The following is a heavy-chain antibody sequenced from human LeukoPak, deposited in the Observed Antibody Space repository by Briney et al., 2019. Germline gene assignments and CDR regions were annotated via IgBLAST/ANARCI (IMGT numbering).Heavy chain of an antibody. CDR3: AREEGGSYGLPDY. CDR1: GGSIRSYY. Sequence: PSETLSLTCIVSGGSIRSYYWSWIRQSPGKGLEWIGYVYHSGSTNYNPSLKSRVTISVDTSENQFSLRLSSVTAADTAMYYCAREEGGSYGLPDYWGQGTLVTVSS. J-gene: IGHJ4*02. D-gene: IGHD1-26*01. CDR2: VYHSGST. V-gene: IGHV4-59*12.